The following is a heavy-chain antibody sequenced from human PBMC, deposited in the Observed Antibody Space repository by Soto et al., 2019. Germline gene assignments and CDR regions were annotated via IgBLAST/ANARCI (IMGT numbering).Heavy chain of an antibody. CDR1: GGSISSSSYY. CDR2: IYYSGST. Sequence: SETLSLTCTISGGSISSSSYYWGWIRQPPGKGLEWIGSIYYSGSTYYNPSLKSRVTISVDTSKNQFSLKLSSVTAADTAVYYCARYCISTRCHELGYYGMDVWGQGTTVT. V-gene: IGHV4-39*01. J-gene: IGHJ6*02. CDR3: ARYCISTRCHELGYYGMDV. D-gene: IGHD2-2*01.